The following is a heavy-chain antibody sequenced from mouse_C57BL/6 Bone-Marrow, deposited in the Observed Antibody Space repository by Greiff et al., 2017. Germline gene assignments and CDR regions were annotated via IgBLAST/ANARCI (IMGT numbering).Heavy chain of an antibody. V-gene: IGHV1-81*01. J-gene: IGHJ3*01. D-gene: IGHD4-1*01. Sequence: VQLQQSGAELARPGASVKLSCKASGYTFTSYGISWVKQRTGQGLEWIGEIYPRSGNTYYNEKFKGKATLTADKSSSTAYMELRSLTSEDSAVXFCARVDWDEAWFAYWGQGTLVTVSA. CDR3: ARVDWDEAWFAY. CDR2: IYPRSGNT. CDR1: GYTFTSYG.